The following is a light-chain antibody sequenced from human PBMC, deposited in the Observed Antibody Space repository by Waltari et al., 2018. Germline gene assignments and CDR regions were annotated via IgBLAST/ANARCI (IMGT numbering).Light chain of an antibody. CDR1: QSVSSY. J-gene: IGKJ4*01. CDR2: DAS. Sequence: EIVLTQSPATLSLSPGERATLPCRASQSVSSYLAWYQQKPGQAPRLLIYDASNRATGIPARFSGSESGTDFTLTISRLEPEDFAVYYCQQRSNWPPALTFGGGTKVEIK. V-gene: IGKV3-11*01. CDR3: QQRSNWPPALT.